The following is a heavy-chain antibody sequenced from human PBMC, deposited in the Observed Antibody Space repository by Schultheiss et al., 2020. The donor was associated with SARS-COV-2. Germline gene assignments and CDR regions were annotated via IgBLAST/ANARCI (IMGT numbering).Heavy chain of an antibody. Sequence: SETLSLTCAVYGGSFSGYYWSWIRQPPGKGLEWIGEINHSGSTNYNPSLKSRVTISVDTSKNQFSLKLSPVTAADTAVYYCARGLVRYCSSTSCYHDYWGQGTLVTVSS. CDR1: GGSFSGYY. D-gene: IGHD2-2*01. CDR2: INHSGST. J-gene: IGHJ4*02. CDR3: ARGLVRYCSSTSCYHDY. V-gene: IGHV4-34*01.